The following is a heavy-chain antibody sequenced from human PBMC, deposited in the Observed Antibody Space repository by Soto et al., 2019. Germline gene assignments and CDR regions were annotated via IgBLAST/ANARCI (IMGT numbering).Heavy chain of an antibody. CDR2: IMPIFGSA. D-gene: IGHD3-22*01. CDR3: ARQFDSDTTGYYYAY. CDR1: GGTFSRNT. Sequence: SVKVSCKASGGTFSRNTISWVRQAPGQGLEWMGGIMPIFGSANYAQKFQGRVTITADENTRTVYMELSRLRSEDTAVYYCARQFDSDTTGYYYAYWGQGTLVTVTS. J-gene: IGHJ4*02. V-gene: IGHV1-69*13.